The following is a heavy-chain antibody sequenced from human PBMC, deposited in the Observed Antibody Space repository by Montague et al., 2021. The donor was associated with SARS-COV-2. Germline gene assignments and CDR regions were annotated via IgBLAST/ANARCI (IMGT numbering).Heavy chain of an antibody. Sequence: CAISGDSVSSKSAAWNWIRQSPSRGLEWLGRTYYRSQWYEDYAVSVKGRITIKPDTSKNQFSLHLKSVSPDDTALYYCARGAYHDLYYYYHGMDVWGRGTTVSVSS. V-gene: IGHV6-1*01. CDR1: GDSVSSKSAA. CDR3: ARGAYHDLYYYYHGMDV. J-gene: IGHJ6*02. D-gene: IGHD2-2*01. CDR2: TYYRSQWYE.